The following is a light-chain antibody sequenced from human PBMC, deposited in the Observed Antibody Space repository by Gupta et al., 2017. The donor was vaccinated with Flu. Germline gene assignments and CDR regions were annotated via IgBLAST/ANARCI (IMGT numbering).Light chain of an antibody. Sequence: EIVLTHPPGTLSLSPGERATLSCRARQSVSSSYLAWYQQKPGQAPRLLIYGASSRANGIPDRFSGSGSGTEFTLTNSRLEPEDFAVYYCQQFGKSPWTFGQGTKLEIQ. J-gene: IGKJ1*01. CDR3: QQFGKSPWT. CDR1: QSVSSSY. V-gene: IGKV3-20*01. CDR2: GAS.